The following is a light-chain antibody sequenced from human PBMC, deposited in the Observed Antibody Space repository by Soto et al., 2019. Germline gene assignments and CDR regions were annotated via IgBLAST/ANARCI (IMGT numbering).Light chain of an antibody. CDR1: QRVSSN. CDR2: DAS. V-gene: IGKV3D-15*01. J-gene: IGKJ1*01. CDR3: QQYNNWPWT. Sequence: VLTQSPGTLSLSPGERATLCCRASQRVSSNLAWYQQKPGQAPRLLIYDASTRATGIPARFSGSGSGTEITLTISSLQSEDFAVYYCQQYNNWPWTFGQGTKVDI.